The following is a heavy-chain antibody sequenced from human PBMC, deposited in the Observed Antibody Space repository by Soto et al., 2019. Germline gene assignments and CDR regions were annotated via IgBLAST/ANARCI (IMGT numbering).Heavy chain of an antibody. CDR1: GGSFSCYY. V-gene: IGHV4-34*01. J-gene: IGHJ6*02. CDR3: ARLLLWFGELGYYYYYGMDV. Sequence: SETLSLTCAVYGGSFSCYYWSWIRQPPGKGLEWIGEINHSGSTNYNPSLKSRVTISVDTSKNQFSLKLSSVTAADTAVYYCARLLLWFGELGYYYYYGMDVWGQGTTVTVSS. D-gene: IGHD3-10*01. CDR2: INHSGST.